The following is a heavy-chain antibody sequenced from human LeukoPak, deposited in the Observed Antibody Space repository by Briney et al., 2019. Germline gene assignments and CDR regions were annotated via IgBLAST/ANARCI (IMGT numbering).Heavy chain of an antibody. J-gene: IGHJ5*02. V-gene: IGHV1-69*13. D-gene: IGHD2-2*01. CDR3: ARSVVPAAMGGHNWFDP. CDR2: IIPIFGTA. Sequence: SVKVSCKASGYTFTSYGISWVRQAPGQGLEWMGGIIPIFGTANYAQKFQGRVTITADESTSTAYMELSSLRSEDTAVYYCARSVVPAAMGGHNWFDPWGQGTLVTVSS. CDR1: GYTFTSYG.